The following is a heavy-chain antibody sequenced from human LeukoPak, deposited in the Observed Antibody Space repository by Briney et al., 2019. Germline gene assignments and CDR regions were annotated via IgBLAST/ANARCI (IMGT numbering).Heavy chain of an antibody. CDR3: ATLYSSSWIDY. J-gene: IGHJ4*02. CDR1: GFTLSSYS. Sequence: GGSLRLSCAPSGFTLSSYSMNWVRQAPGKGLEWVSSISSSSNYIYYADSVKGRFTISRDNAKDSLYLQMNSLRADDTAVYYCATLYSSSWIDYWGQGTLVTVSS. V-gene: IGHV3-21*01. CDR2: ISSSSNYI. D-gene: IGHD6-13*01.